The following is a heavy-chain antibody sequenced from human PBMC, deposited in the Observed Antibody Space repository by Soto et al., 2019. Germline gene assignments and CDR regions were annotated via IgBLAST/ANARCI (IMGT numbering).Heavy chain of an antibody. J-gene: IGHJ6*02. CDR2: INSDGSST. D-gene: IGHD2-8*01. CDR3: ARDQDIVRNPLYGMDV. Sequence: PGESLKISCAASGFTFSSYWMHWVRQAPGKGLVWVSRINSDGSSTSYADSVKGRFTISRDNAKNTLYLQMNSLRAEDTAVYYCARDQDIVRNPLYGMDVWGQGTTVTVSS. V-gene: IGHV3-74*01. CDR1: GFTFSSYW.